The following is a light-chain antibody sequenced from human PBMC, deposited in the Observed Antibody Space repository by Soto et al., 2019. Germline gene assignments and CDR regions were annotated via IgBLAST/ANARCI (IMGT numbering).Light chain of an antibody. Sequence: QSALTQPPSVSGSPGQSVIISCTGTSSDGGTYNRVSWYQQPPGTAPKLMIFEVNKRPAGVPDRFSGSKSGNTASLTISGLQAEDEAVYYCSSYTRSSTYVFGTGTQLTVL. CDR1: SSDGGTYNR. V-gene: IGLV2-18*02. CDR3: SSYTRSSTYV. CDR2: EVN. J-gene: IGLJ1*01.